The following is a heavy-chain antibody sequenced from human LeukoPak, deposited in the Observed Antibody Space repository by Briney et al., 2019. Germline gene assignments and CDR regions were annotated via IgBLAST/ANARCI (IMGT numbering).Heavy chain of an antibody. J-gene: IGHJ5*02. CDR2: INPNSGGT. CDR3: ARDSSGGYDFAWFDP. D-gene: IGHD5-12*01. V-gene: IGHV1-2*02. Sequence: ASVKVSCKASGYTFTGYYMHWVRQAPGQGLEWMGWINPNSGGTNYAQQFQGRVTMTRDTSISTAYMELSRLRSDDTAVYYCARDSSGGYDFAWFDPWGQGTLVTVSS. CDR1: GYTFTGYY.